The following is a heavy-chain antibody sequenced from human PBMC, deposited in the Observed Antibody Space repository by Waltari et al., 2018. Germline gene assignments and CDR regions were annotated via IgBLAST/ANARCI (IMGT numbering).Heavy chain of an antibody. CDR1: GGSITSDY. CDR2: IYGSGNT. V-gene: IGHV4-4*09. CDR3: ARGGGDYPRNWFDP. D-gene: IGHD4-17*01. J-gene: IGHJ5*02. Sequence: QVHLQESGSGLVKPSETLSLTCTVPGGSITSDYWSWIRQSPGKGLEWIGYIYGSGNTNYNPSLKSRVTISVDTSKNQFSLKLASVTAADTAVYYCARGGGDYPRNWFDPWGQGTLVTVSS.